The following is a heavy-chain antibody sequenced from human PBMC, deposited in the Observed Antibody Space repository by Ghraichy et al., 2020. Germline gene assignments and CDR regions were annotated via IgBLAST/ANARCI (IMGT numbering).Heavy chain of an antibody. V-gene: IGHV3-43D*03. Sequence: GGSLRLSCAASGFTFDDYAMHWVRQAPGKGLEWVSLISWDGGSTYYADSVKGRFTISRDNSKNSLYLQMNSLRAEDTALYYCAKGTHYYDSSGYFGYWGQGTLVTVSS. D-gene: IGHD3-22*01. CDR2: ISWDGGST. CDR1: GFTFDDYA. J-gene: IGHJ4*02. CDR3: AKGTHYYDSSGYFGY.